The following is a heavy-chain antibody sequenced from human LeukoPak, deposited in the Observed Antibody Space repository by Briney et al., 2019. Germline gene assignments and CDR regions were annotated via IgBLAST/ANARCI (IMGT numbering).Heavy chain of an antibody. CDR2: IKQDGSEK. J-gene: IGHJ6*02. Sequence: GGSLRLSCAASGFTFSSSWMTWVRQAPGKGLEWVANIKQDGSEKYYVDSVKGRFTISRDNAKNSLYLQLNSLRAEDTAVYYCATGESSYYYYAMDSWGQGTTVTVSS. CDR1: GFTFSSSW. CDR3: ATGESSYYYYAMDS. D-gene: IGHD2-21*01. V-gene: IGHV3-7*01.